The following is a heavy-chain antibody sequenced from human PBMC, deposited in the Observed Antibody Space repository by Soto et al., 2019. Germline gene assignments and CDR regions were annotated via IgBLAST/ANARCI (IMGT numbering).Heavy chain of an antibody. V-gene: IGHV1-69*01. D-gene: IGHD2-15*01. CDR1: GGTFSSYA. J-gene: IGHJ4*02. CDR3: ARPQGYCSGGSCYQYDY. CDR2: IIPIFGTA. Sequence: QVQLVQSGAEVKKPGSSVKVSCKASGGTFSSYAISWVRQAPGQGLEWMGGIIPIFGTANYAQKFQGRVTITADETTSTAYMELSSLRSEDTAVYYCARPQGYCSGGSCYQYDYWGQGTLVTVSS.